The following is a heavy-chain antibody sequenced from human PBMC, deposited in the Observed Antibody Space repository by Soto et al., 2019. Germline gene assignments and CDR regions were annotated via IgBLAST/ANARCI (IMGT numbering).Heavy chain of an antibody. D-gene: IGHD4-17*01. CDR3: VRAPGSATVTSSYVDY. CDR1: GFTFRNYA. J-gene: IGHJ4*02. Sequence: GGSLRLSCAASGFTFRNYAMHWVRQAPGKGLEWVVVISYDGSKKYYADSLEGRFTISRDNSNNTLYLQMNSLTDEDTAVYYCVRAPGSATVTSSYVDYWGQGTMVTVYS. V-gene: IGHV3-30*03. CDR2: ISYDGSKK.